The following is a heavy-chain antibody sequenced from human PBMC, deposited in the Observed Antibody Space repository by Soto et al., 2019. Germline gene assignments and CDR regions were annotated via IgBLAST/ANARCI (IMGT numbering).Heavy chain of an antibody. D-gene: IGHD3-3*02. CDR3: VPFFRTAFDM. J-gene: IGHJ4*01. V-gene: IGHV4-39*01. Sequence: SETLSLTCTVSGGSTSSSSYYWGWIRQPPGKGLAWIGNIYYSGTTDYNPSLKSRVTVSTDTSRNQFSLTLSSVTAADTAVYYCVPFFRTAFDMGGPGTLVTVSS. CDR1: GGSTSSSSYY. CDR2: IYYSGTT.